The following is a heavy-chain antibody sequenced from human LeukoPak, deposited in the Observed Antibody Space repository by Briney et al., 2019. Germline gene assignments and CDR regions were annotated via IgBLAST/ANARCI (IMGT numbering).Heavy chain of an antibody. Sequence: SVKVSCKASGFTFTSSAMQWVRQARGQRLEWIGWIVVGSGNTNYAQKFQERVTITRDMSTSTAYMELSSLRSEDTAVYYCAAAPVYFLARLLHAFDIWGQGTMVTVSS. CDR2: IVVGSGNT. CDR3: AAAPVYFLARLLHAFDI. V-gene: IGHV1-58*02. J-gene: IGHJ3*02. D-gene: IGHD4-17*01. CDR1: GFTFTSSA.